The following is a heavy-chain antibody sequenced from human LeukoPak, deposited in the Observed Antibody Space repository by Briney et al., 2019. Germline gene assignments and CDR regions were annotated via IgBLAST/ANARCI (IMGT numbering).Heavy chain of an antibody. CDR3: ARSWGVSPDRLYGSGGFFDY. D-gene: IGHD3-10*01. CDR2: INTNTGNP. V-gene: IGHV7-4-1*02. J-gene: IGHJ4*02. Sequence: ASVKVSCKASGYTFTSYAMNWVRQAPGQGLEWIGWINTNTGNPTYAQGFTGRFVFSLDTSVSTAYLQISSLRAEDTAVYYCARSWGVSPDRLYGSGGFFDYWGQGTLVTVSS. CDR1: GYTFTSYA.